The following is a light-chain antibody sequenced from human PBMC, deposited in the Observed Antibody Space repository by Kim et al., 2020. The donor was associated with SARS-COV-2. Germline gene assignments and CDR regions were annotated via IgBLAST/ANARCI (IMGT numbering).Light chain of an antibody. CDR1: SNNVGNEG. J-gene: IGLJ3*02. Sequence: QAGLTQPPSVSNGLRQTATLTCTGNSNNVGNEGATWLQQYRGHPPKLLSYRNNNRPSGISERFSTFKSGNTASLTITGLQPEDEADYYCAAWDYSLSAWVFGGGTQLTVL. CDR2: RNN. V-gene: IGLV10-54*04. CDR3: AAWDYSLSAWV.